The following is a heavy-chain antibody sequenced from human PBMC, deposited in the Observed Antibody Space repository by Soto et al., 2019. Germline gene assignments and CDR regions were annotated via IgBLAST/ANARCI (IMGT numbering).Heavy chain of an antibody. D-gene: IGHD1-26*01. CDR2: IYWDDDK. V-gene: IGHV2-5*02. J-gene: IGHJ4*02. CDR1: GFSLSTSGVG. Sequence: QITLKESGPTLVKPTQPLTLTCTFSGFSLSTSGVGVGWIRQPQGKALEWRALIYWDDDKRYSPSLKSRLTITKYPYTNQVLLTLLNKDPVYTATDHSAHTCPSIVGAYYFDYWGQRKLLTVSS. CDR3: AHTCPSIVGAYYFDY.